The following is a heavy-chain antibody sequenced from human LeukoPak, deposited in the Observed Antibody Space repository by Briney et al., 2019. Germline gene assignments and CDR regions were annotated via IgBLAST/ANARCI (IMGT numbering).Heavy chain of an antibody. Sequence: GGSLRLSCAASGFTFSSYAMHWVRQAPGKGLEWVAVISYDGSNKYYADSVKGRFTISRDNSKNTLYLQMNSLRVEDTAVYYCARDPGYCSSTSCYSWFDPWGQGTLVTVSS. V-gene: IGHV3-30*01. CDR3: ARDPGYCSSTSCYSWFDP. J-gene: IGHJ5*02. CDR2: ISYDGSNK. D-gene: IGHD2-2*01. CDR1: GFTFSSYA.